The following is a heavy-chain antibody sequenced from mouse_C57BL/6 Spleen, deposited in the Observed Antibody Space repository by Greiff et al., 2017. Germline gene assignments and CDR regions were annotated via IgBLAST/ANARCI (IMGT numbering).Heavy chain of an antibody. CDR1: GYTFTSYW. J-gene: IGHJ2*01. Sequence: QVQLKESGAELVKPGASVKLSCKASGYTFTSYWMHWVKQRPGRGLEWIGRIDPNSGGTKYNEKFKSKATLTVDKPSSTAYMQLSSLTSEDSAVYYCARSHYGSTPYFDYWGQGTTLTVSS. V-gene: IGHV1-72*01. CDR2: IDPNSGGT. CDR3: ARSHYGSTPYFDY. D-gene: IGHD1-1*01.